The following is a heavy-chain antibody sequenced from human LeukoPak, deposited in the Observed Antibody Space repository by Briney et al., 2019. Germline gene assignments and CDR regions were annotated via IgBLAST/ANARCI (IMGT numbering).Heavy chain of an antibody. CDR3: ARAGEDVVLGTAPVGASPCKWFGP. J-gene: IGHJ5*02. CDR1: GFTFSRYW. Sequence: GGSLRLSCAASGFTFSRYWMHWVREDPGKGLEWVSRINSEVSSTSYVVSVKGRFTISRDNSKNALYLQMNSLRPEDTAVYYCARAGEDVVLGTAPVGASPCKWFGPWGQGTLGTVSS. V-gene: IGHV3-74*01. D-gene: IGHD2-2*01. CDR2: INSEVSST.